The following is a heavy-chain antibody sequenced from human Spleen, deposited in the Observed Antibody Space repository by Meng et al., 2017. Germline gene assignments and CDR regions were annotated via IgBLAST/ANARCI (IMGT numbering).Heavy chain of an antibody. Sequence: QVRLVQFGAEVKKPGASVKVSCKPSGYNFPDYWLHWVRRAPGQGLEWMGRIDPKSGDTHYAQRFQGRVTMTGDTSISTAYMELSGLRSDDTAMYYCARDEDISAAGKLFGDYWGQGTLVTVSS. CDR1: GYNFPDYW. D-gene: IGHD6-13*01. V-gene: IGHV1-2*06. CDR2: IDPKSGDT. CDR3: ARDEDISAAGKLFGDY. J-gene: IGHJ4*02.